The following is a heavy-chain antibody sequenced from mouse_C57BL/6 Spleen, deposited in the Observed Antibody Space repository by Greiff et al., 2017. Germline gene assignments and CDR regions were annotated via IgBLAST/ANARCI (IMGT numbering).Heavy chain of an antibody. CDR1: GYTFTSYW. CDR3: ASRSRSSGYFDV. V-gene: IGHV1-52*01. CDR2: IDPSDSET. J-gene: IGHJ1*03. Sequence: QVQLQQPGAELVRPGSSVKLSCKASGYTFTSYWMHWVKQRPIQGLEWIGNIDPSDSETHSNQKFKDKATLTVDKSASTAYMQLSSLTSEDSAVNYCASRSRSSGYFDVWGTGTTVTVSS.